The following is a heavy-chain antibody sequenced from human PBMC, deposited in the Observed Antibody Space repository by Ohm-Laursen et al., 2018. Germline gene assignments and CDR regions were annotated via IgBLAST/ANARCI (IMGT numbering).Heavy chain of an antibody. V-gene: IGHV3-30*03. D-gene: IGHD3-10*01. CDR3: ARTFRDHYYYGMDV. J-gene: IGHJ6*02. CDR1: GFTFSSYG. Sequence: SLRLSCTASGFTFSSYGMHWVRQAPGKGLEWVAVISYGGSNKYYADSVKGRFTISRDNSKNTLYLQMNSLRAEDTAVYYCARTFRDHYYYGMDVWGQGTTVTVSS. CDR2: ISYGGSNK.